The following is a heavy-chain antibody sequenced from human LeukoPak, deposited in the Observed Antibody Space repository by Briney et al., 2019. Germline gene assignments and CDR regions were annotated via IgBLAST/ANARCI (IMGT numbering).Heavy chain of an antibody. CDR3: AREERYYGSGSYSPFDY. CDR2: IYYSGST. D-gene: IGHD3-10*01. V-gene: IGHV4-30-4*01. J-gene: IGHJ4*02. Sequence: SETLSLTCTVPGGTISSGDYYWSWIRQPPGKGLEWIGYIYYSGSTYYDPSLKSRVTISVDTSKNQFSLKLSSVTAADTAVYYCAREERYYGSGSYSPFDYWGQGTLVTVSS. CDR1: GGTISSGDYY.